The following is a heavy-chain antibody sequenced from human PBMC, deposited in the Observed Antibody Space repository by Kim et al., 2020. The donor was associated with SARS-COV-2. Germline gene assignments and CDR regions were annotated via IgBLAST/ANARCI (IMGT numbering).Heavy chain of an antibody. Sequence: SETLSLTCTVSGGSISSGGYYWSWIRQHPGKGLEWIGYIYYSGSTYYNPSLKSRVTISVDTSKNQFSLKLSSVTAADTAVYYCARLEGRWWYFDLWGRGTLVAVSS. J-gene: IGHJ2*01. V-gene: IGHV4-31*03. D-gene: IGHD4-17*01. CDR1: GGSISSGGYY. CDR3: ARLEGRWWYFDL. CDR2: IYYSGST.